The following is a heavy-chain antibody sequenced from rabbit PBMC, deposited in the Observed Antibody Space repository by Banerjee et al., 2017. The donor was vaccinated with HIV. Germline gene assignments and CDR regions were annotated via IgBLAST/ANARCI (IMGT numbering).Heavy chain of an antibody. CDR2: IDPVFGST. J-gene: IGHJ4*01. V-gene: IGHV1S7*01. Sequence: QLVETGGGLVQPGGSLTLSCKASGFDFRVYYMSWVRQAPGKGLEWIGYIDPVFGSTYYANWVNGRFTISSHNAQNTLYLQLNSLTAADTATYFCARYASSSGYSYYFNLWGPGTLVTVS. CDR3: ARYASSSGYSYYFNL. CDR1: GFDFRVYY. D-gene: IGHD1-1*01.